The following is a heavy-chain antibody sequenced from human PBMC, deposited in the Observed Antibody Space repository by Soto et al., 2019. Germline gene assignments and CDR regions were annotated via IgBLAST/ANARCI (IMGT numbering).Heavy chain of an antibody. J-gene: IGHJ6*02. CDR3: ASDGGYYYGMDV. Sequence: QSGGSLRLSCAASGFTFSSYGMHWVRQAPGKGLEWVAVISYDGSNKYYADSVKGRFTISRDNSKNTLYLQMNSLRAEDTAVYFCASDGGYYYGMDVWGQGTTVTVSS. CDR1: GFTFSSYG. V-gene: IGHV3-30*03. D-gene: IGHD3-10*01. CDR2: ISYDGSNK.